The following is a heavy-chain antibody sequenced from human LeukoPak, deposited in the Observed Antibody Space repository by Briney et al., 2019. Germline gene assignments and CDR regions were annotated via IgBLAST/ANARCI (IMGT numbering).Heavy chain of an antibody. Sequence: ASVKVSCKASGYTFTGYYMHWVRQAPGQGLEWMGWINPNSGGTNYAQKFQGRVTMTRETSISTAYMELSRLRSDDTAVYYCARARFLEWLVYYYYGMDVWGQGTTVTVSS. J-gene: IGHJ6*02. CDR1: GYTFTGYY. CDR3: ARARFLEWLVYYYYGMDV. D-gene: IGHD3-3*01. V-gene: IGHV1-2*02. CDR2: INPNSGGT.